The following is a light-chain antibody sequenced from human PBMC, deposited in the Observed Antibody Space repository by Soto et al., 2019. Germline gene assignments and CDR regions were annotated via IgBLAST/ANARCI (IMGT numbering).Light chain of an antibody. CDR1: QSITSW. Sequence: DIQMTHSPSTLSASVGDRVTITCRASQSITSWLAWYQQKPGRAPKLLIYDASSLQSGVPSRFSGSGSGTEFTLTISGLQPDDFAIYYCQQYNSYSWTFGQGTKVDIK. CDR3: QQYNSYSWT. V-gene: IGKV1-5*01. J-gene: IGKJ1*01. CDR2: DAS.